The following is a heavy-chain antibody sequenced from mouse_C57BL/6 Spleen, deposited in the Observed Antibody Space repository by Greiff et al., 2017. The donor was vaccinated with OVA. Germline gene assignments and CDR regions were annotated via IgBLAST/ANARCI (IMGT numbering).Heavy chain of an antibody. V-gene: IGHV1-69*01. CDR2: IDPSDSYT. J-gene: IGHJ4*01. CDR1: GYTFTSYW. D-gene: IGHD2-3*01. CDR3: ERKDDPYYYAMDY. Sequence: VQLQQPGAELVMPGASVKLSCKASGYTFTSYWMHWVKQRPGQGLEWIGEIDPSDSYTNYNQKFKGKSTLTVDKSSSTAYMQLSSLTSEDSAVYDCERKDDPYYYAMDYWGQGTSVTVSS.